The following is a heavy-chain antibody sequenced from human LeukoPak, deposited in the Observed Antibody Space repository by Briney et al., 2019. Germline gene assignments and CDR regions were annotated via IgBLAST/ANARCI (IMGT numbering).Heavy chain of an antibody. CDR1: GGSISSSSYY. CDR3: ASYGYDFWSGYSH. CDR2: IYYSGST. D-gene: IGHD3-3*01. Sequence: PSETLSLTCTLSGGSISSSSYYWGWIRQPPGKGLEWIGSIYYSGSTYYNPSLKSRVTISVDTSKNQFSLKLSSVTAADTAVYYCASYGYDFWSGYSHWGQGTLVTVSS. J-gene: IGHJ4*02. V-gene: IGHV4-39*01.